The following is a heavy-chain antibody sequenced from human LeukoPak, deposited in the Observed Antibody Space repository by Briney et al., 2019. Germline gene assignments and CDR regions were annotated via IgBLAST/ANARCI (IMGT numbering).Heavy chain of an antibody. CDR3: ARYSSGWCFFYFDY. J-gene: IGHJ4*02. V-gene: IGHV4-34*01. D-gene: IGHD6-19*01. CDR1: GGSFSGYY. Sequence: PSETLSLTCAVYGGSFSGYYWSWIRQPPGKGLEWIGEINHSGSTNYNPSLKSRVTISVDTSKNQFSLKLSSVTAADTAVYYCARYSSGWCFFYFDYWGQGTLVTVSS. CDR2: INHSGST.